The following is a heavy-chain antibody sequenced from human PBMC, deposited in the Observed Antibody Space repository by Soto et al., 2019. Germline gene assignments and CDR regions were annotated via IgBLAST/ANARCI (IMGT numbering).Heavy chain of an antibody. D-gene: IGHD2-2*01. CDR1: GCNFINLV. CDR2: IYPGDSDT. V-gene: IGHV5-51*01. CDR3: ARVAAAPYLFDY. J-gene: IGHJ4*02. Sequence: KCAGCNFINLVIGLVSPMPGKGLEWMGIIYPGDSDTRYSPSFQGQVTISADKSISTAYLQWSSLKASDTAMYSCARVAAAPYLFDYWGQGTLVIVFS.